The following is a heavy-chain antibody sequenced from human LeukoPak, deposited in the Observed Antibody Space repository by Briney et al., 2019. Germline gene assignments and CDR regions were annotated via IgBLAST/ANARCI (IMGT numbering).Heavy chain of an antibody. V-gene: IGHV1-69*05. CDR1: GGTFSSYA. Sequence: RASVKVSCKASGGTFSSYAISWVRQAPGQGLEWMGGIIPIFGTANYAQKFQGRVTITTDESTSTAYMELSSLRSEDTAVYYCARDREGTYFDYWGQGTLVTVSS. J-gene: IGHJ4*02. D-gene: IGHD1-1*01. CDR3: ARDREGTYFDY. CDR2: IIPIFGTA.